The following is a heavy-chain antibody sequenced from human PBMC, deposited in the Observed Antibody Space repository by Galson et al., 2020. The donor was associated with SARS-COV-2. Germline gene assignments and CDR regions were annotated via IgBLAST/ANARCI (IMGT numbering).Heavy chain of an antibody. D-gene: IGHD6-13*01. CDR1: GGSFSGYY. CDR2: INHSGST. J-gene: IGHJ4*02. Sequence: SETLSLTCAVYGGSFSGYYWSWIRQPPGKGLEWIGEINHSGSTNYNPSLKSRVTISVDTSKNQFSLKLSSVTAADTAVYYCARETAAAGTQGTYWGQGTLVTVSS. V-gene: IGHV4-34*01. CDR3: ARETAAAGTQGTY.